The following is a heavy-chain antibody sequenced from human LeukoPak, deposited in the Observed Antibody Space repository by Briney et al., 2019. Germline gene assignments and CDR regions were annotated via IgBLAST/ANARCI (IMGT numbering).Heavy chain of an antibody. V-gene: IGHV3-74*01. J-gene: IGHJ4*02. D-gene: IGHD1/OR15-1a*01. Sequence: GGSLRLSCSASGLTLSGYWMHWVRQIPGKGLVWVSRIDSDGSGTSYADSVKGRFTISRDDVRNMLYLQMNSLRVEDTGLYYCPTVEHFWGQGTLVTDSS. CDR1: GLTLSGYW. CDR2: IDSDGSGT. CDR3: PTVEHF.